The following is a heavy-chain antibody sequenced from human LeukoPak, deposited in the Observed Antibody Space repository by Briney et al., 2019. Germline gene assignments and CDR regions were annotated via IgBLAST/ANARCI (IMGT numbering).Heavy chain of an antibody. D-gene: IGHD2-2*01. CDR3: ASHYCSSTSCLDY. Sequence: PSQTLSPTCPVATRSLSSSSSDCDWIRQPPGRGLEWIGSIYYSGSTYHNPALKSRVTISVDTSKNQFSLELSSVTAADTAVYYCASHYCSSTSCLDYWGQGTLVTVSS. V-gene: IGHV4-39*01. CDR1: TRSLSSSSSD. CDR2: IYYSGST. J-gene: IGHJ4*02.